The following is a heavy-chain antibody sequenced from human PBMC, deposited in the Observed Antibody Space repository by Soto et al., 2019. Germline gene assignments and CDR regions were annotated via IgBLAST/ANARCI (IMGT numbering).Heavy chain of an antibody. J-gene: IGHJ4*02. Sequence: TLMNPTPTITLTCTFSGFSFTTDGVAVGLLRQTPGGALEWLTLIYYNDDRRFSPSLKTRRTITGDTSKNQVVLSLTNVDPGDTATYFCAHSDGGYEIIYFDFWGQGIPVTVSS. CDR2: IYYNDDR. V-gene: IGHV2-5*01. CDR3: AHSDGGYEIIYFDF. CDR1: GFSFTTDGVA. D-gene: IGHD5-12*01.